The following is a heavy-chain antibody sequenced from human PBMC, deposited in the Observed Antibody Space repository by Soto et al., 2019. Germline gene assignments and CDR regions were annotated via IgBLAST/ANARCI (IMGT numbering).Heavy chain of an antibody. J-gene: IGHJ6*02. Sequence: QVQLVQSGAEVKKPGSSVKVSCKASGGTFSSYAISWVRQAPGQGLEWMGGIIPIFGTANYAQKFQGRVTITADESTSTAYMELSSLRSEDTAVYYCATRYNWNEEAMGYYYYGMDVWGQGTTVTVSS. CDR2: IIPIFGTA. V-gene: IGHV1-69*12. D-gene: IGHD1-20*01. CDR1: GGTFSSYA. CDR3: ATRYNWNEEAMGYYYYGMDV.